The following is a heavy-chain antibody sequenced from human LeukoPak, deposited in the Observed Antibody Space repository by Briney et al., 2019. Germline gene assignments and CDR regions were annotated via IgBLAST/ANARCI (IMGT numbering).Heavy chain of an antibody. Sequence: GGSPRLSCAVSGFSFSSYWMSWVRQAPGKGLEWVANIKEDGSEKYYGDSVKGRFTISRDNAKNSLYLQMNSLRVEDTAVYYCARARSSGWYYVYWGQGTLVTVSS. CDR2: IKEDGSEK. CDR3: ARARSSGWYYVY. CDR1: GFSFSSYW. V-gene: IGHV3-7*01. J-gene: IGHJ4*02. D-gene: IGHD6-19*01.